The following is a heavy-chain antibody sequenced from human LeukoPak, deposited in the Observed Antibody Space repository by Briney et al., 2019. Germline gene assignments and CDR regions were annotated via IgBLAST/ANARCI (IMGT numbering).Heavy chain of an antibody. V-gene: IGHV1-8*01. J-gene: IGHJ6*02. Sequence: ASVKVSCKASGYTFTSYDINWVRQATGQGLEWMGWMNPNSGNTSYAPKFQGRVTMTRNTSISTAYMELSSLRSEDTAVYYCARAVSMVRGVIDYYGMDVWGQGTTVTVSS. CDR1: GYTFTSYD. D-gene: IGHD3-10*01. CDR3: ARAVSMVRGVIDYYGMDV. CDR2: MNPNSGNT.